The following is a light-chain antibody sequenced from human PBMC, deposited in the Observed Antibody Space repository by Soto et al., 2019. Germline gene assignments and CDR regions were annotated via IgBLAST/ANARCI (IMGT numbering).Light chain of an antibody. J-gene: IGLJ2*01. CDR1: SGNVAGNY. CDR2: EDD. V-gene: IGLV6-57*04. Sequence: NFMLTQPHSVSESPGKTVTISCTRSSGNVAGNYVHWYQQRPGSAPTIVIFEDDQRPSGVPDRFSGSKSGTSAFLAITGLQADDEADYYCQSYDSSLSGHVVFGGGTKVTVL. CDR3: QSYDSSLSGHVV.